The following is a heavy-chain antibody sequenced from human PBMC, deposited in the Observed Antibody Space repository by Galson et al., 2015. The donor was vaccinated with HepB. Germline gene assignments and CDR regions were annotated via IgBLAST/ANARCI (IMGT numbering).Heavy chain of an antibody. V-gene: IGHV4-34*01. CDR1: GGSFSGYY. J-gene: IGHJ6*03. CDR3: ARGRGTGSTSCQGDYHYYMDV. CDR2: INHSGST. D-gene: IGHD2-2*01. Sequence: SETLSLTCAVYGGSFSGYYWSWIRQPPGKGLEWIGEINHSGSTNYNPSLKSRVTISVDTSKNQFSLKLSSVTAADTAVYYCARGRGTGSTSCQGDYHYYMDVWGKGTTVTVSS.